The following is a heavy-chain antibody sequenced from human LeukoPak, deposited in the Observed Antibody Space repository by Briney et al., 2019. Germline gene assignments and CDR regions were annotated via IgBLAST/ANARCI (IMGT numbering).Heavy chain of an antibody. J-gene: IGHJ1*01. CDR3: AKDDAWGRYKD. D-gene: IGHD3-16*01. V-gene: IGHV3-23*01. CDR1: GFTFSSYA. CDR2: ISPSGGIT. Sequence: GGSLRLSCAASGFTFSSYAMSWVRQAPGKGLEWVSGISPSGGITYYTDSVKGRFTISRDNSKNTVSLQMNSLRGDDTAVYYCAKDDAWGRYKDWGQGTLVTVSS.